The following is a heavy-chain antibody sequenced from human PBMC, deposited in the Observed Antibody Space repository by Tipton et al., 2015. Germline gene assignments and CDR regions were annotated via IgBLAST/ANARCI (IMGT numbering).Heavy chain of an antibody. CDR3: ARDRNPNWGFEGLDF. V-gene: IGHV1-69*11. J-gene: IGHJ4*02. D-gene: IGHD7-27*01. CDR1: GGSFNKYA. CDR2: IIPTLDTA. Sequence: QSGAEVKKPGSSVKVSCKASGGSFNKYAISWVRQAPGQGLGWIGRIIPTLDTAVYAQRFQGRITITADESTSTAYMELSSLRSQDTAVYYCARDRNPNWGFEGLDFWGQGTLVTVSS.